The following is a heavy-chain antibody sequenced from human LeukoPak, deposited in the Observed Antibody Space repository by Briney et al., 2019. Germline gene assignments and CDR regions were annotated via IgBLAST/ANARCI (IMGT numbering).Heavy chain of an antibody. Sequence: KTSETLSLTCAVYGGSFSGYYWSWIRQPPGKGLEWIGEINHSGSTNYNPSLKSRVTISVDTSKNQFSLKLSSVTAADTAVYYCASYGSGSYRASGYWGQGTLVTVSS. D-gene: IGHD3-10*01. CDR1: GGSFSGYY. CDR3: ASYGSGSYRASGY. CDR2: INHSGST. J-gene: IGHJ4*02. V-gene: IGHV4-34*01.